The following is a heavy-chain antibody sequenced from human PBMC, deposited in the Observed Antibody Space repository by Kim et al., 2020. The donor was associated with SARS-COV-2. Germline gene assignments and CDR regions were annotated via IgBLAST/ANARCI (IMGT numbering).Heavy chain of an antibody. D-gene: IGHD3-16*01. J-gene: IGHJ4*02. Sequence: ASVKVSCKASGYTFISYAIHWVRQAPGQRLEWMGWINAGNGNTIYSQKFQDRVTITRDTSASTDYMELSSLRSEDTAVYYCARDGASYDYVWGTLPGAFDYWGQGTLVTVSS. CDR3: ARDGASYDYVWGTLPGAFDY. V-gene: IGHV1-3*01. CDR2: INAGNGNT. CDR1: GYTFISYA.